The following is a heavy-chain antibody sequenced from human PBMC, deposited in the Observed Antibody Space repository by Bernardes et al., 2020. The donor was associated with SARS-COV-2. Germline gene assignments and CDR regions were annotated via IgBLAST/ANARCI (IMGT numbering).Heavy chain of an antibody. Sequence: GSLSPSCAASGFTLSRYSMNWVRPAPGKGLEWVSSISSSSSYIYYADSVKGRFTISRDNAKNSLYLQMNSLRAEDTAVYYCVPLGEDIVVVPAATHWFDPWGQGTLVTVSS. V-gene: IGHV3-21*01. J-gene: IGHJ5*02. CDR2: ISSSSSYI. D-gene: IGHD2-2*01. CDR3: VPLGEDIVVVPAATHWFDP. CDR1: GFTLSRYS.